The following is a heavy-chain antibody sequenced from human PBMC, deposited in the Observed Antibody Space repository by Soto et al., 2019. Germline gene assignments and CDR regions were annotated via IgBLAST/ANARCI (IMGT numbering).Heavy chain of an antibody. V-gene: IGHV4-31*03. CDR2: IYYSGST. D-gene: IGHD3-22*01. J-gene: IGHJ4*02. CDR1: GGSISSGGYY. Sequence: QVQLQESGPGLVKPSQTLSLTCTVSGGSISSGGYYWSWIRQHPGKDLGLIGYIYYSGSTYYNPSLKSRVTLSVATSKNQFSLKLSSVTAADTAVYYCAIEISYYDSSGYYYVDFDYWGQGTLVTVSS. CDR3: AIEISYYDSSGYYYVDFDY.